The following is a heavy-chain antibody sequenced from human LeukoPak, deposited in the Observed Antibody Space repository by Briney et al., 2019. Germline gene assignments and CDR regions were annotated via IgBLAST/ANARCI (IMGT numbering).Heavy chain of an antibody. D-gene: IGHD2-21*02. CDR2: INRDGSKN. J-gene: IGHJ3*01. CDR1: AFTFGSYW. Sequence: GGSLRLSCAASAFTFGSYWMTWVRQAPGKGLEWVANINRDGSKNHFVDSVKGRFTISRENAKNFLYLQMNSLRAEDTAVYFCARDSSPYCGDDCYFDAFDLWGQGTMVTVSS. V-gene: IGHV3-7*03. CDR3: ARDSSPYCGDDCYFDAFDL.